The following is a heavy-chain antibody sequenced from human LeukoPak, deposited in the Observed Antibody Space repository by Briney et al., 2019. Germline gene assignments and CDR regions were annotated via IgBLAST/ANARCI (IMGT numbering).Heavy chain of an antibody. D-gene: IGHD3-22*01. CDR1: GGSISSYY. CDR2: IYYSGST. Sequence: SETLSLTCTVSGGSISSYYWSWIRRPPGKGLEWIGYIYYSGSTNYNPSLKSRVTISVDTSKNQFSLKLSSVTAADTAVYYCARHRGYYDSSPFDYWGQGTLVTVSS. V-gene: IGHV4-59*08. CDR3: ARHRGYYDSSPFDY. J-gene: IGHJ4*02.